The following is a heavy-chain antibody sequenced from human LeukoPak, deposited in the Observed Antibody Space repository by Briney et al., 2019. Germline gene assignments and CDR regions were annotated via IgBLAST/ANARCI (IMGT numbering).Heavy chain of an antibody. CDR2: IGGSSSLI. D-gene: IGHD1-14*01. CDR1: GFIFSNYG. Sequence: PGGSLRLSCAASGFIFSNYGMNWVRQAPGKGLEWISYIGGSSSLIHQADSVKGRFTISRDNAKNLVSLQMSSLRDEDTAVYYCARGSEHLDNWFDPWGQGTLVTVSS. J-gene: IGHJ5*02. V-gene: IGHV3-48*02. CDR3: ARGSEHLDNWFDP.